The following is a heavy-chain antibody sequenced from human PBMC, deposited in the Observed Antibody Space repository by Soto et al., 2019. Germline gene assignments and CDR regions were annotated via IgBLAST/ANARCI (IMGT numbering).Heavy chain of an antibody. CDR2: IRNEANSYTA. Sequence: LSLTCTVSGGSISSSSYSWGWIRQPPGKGLDWVGRIRNEANSYTAEYAASVKGRFTMSRDDSKNSLYLQMNSLKIEDTAVYYCVRVPTPAPAALDIWGQGTMVTVSS. CDR1: GGSISSSSYS. V-gene: IGHV3-72*01. CDR3: VRVPTPAPAALDI. D-gene: IGHD2-15*01. J-gene: IGHJ3*02.